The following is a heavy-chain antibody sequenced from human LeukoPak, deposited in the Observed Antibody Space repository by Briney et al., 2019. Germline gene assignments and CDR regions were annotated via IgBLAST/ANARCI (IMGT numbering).Heavy chain of an antibody. D-gene: IGHD3-22*01. J-gene: IGHJ4*02. V-gene: IGHV3-74*01. CDR2: INSDGSST. CDR1: GFTFSSYW. Sequence: GGSLRLSCAASGFTFSSYWMHWVRQAPGKGLVWVSRINSDGSSTSYADSVKGRFTISRDNANNTLYLQMNSLRAEDTAVYYCARDHPEYYYDSSGYYYDWGQGTLVTVSS. CDR3: ARDHPEYYYDSSGYYYD.